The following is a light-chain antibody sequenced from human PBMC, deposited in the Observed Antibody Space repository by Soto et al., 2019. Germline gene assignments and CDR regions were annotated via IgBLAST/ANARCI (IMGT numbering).Light chain of an antibody. CDR1: QGISSY. Sequence: ILMTQSPSFLSASVGDRVTITCRASQGISSYLAWYQQKPGRAPKLLIYGASTLESGVPSRFSGSGSGTDFTLTINNLQPEDFASYFCQESYSTPLTFGGGTKVDI. CDR2: GAS. J-gene: IGKJ4*01. CDR3: QESYSTPLT. V-gene: IGKV1-39*01.